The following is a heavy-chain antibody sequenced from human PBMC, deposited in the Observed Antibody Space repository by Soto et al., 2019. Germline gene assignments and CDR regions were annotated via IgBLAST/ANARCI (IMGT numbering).Heavy chain of an antibody. D-gene: IGHD1-20*01. V-gene: IGHV3-30-3*01. CDR2: VAHDGTSK. CDR1: GFTFSNHA. Sequence: GGSLRLSCAASGFTFSNHAMHWVRRAPGKGLEWVALVAHDGTSKYYAGSVKGRFTISSDKSTNTLFLQMDSLDTEDTAVYYCARDRRITGIVAEIDLCGRGTLVTVYS. J-gene: IGHJ5*02. CDR3: ARDRRITGIVAEIDL.